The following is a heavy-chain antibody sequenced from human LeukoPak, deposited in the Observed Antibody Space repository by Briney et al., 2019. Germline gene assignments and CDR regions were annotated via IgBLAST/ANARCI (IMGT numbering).Heavy chain of an antibody. CDR2: LSGSGGNT. CDR3: AKGSYYYDSADYFDY. CDR1: GFTFSSYA. J-gene: IGHJ4*02. Sequence: PGGSLRLSCAASGFTFSSYAMSWVRQAPGKGLEWVSTLSGSGGNTYYADSVKGRVTISRDNSKNTLYLQMNRLRAEDTAVHHCAKGSYYYDSADYFDYWGQGTLVTVSS. D-gene: IGHD3-22*01. V-gene: IGHV3-23*01.